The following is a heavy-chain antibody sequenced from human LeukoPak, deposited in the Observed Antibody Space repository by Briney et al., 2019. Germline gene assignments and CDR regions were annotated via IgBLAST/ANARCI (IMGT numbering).Heavy chain of an antibody. J-gene: IGHJ4*02. Sequence: GESLRLSCAASGFTFSSYGMHWVRQAPGKGLEWVAVISYDGSNKYYADSVKGRFTISRDNSKNTLYLQMNSLRAEDTAVYYCAKQGGDRYYYGSGLDYWGQGTLVTVSS. CDR1: GFTFSSYG. CDR3: AKQGGDRYYYGSGLDY. V-gene: IGHV3-30*18. CDR2: ISYDGSNK. D-gene: IGHD3-10*01.